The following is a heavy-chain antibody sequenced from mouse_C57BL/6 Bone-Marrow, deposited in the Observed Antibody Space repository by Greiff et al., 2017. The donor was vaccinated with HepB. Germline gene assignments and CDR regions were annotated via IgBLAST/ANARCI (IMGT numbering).Heavy chain of an antibody. CDR1: GYSFTGYY. CDR3: ARGSTTVVAPYAMDY. CDR2: INPSTGGT. V-gene: IGHV1-42*01. J-gene: IGHJ4*01. Sequence: VQLQQSGPELVKPGASVKISCKASGYSFTGYYMNWVKQSPEKSLEWIGEINPSTGGTTYNQKFKAKATLTVDKSSSTAYMQLKSLTSEDSAVYYCARGSTTVVAPYAMDYCGQGTSVTVSS. D-gene: IGHD1-1*01.